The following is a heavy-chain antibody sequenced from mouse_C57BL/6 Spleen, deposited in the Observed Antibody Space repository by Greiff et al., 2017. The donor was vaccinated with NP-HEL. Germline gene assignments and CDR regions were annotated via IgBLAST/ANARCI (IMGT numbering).Heavy chain of an antibody. V-gene: IGHV1-19*01. D-gene: IGHD3-2*02. J-gene: IGHJ2*01. CDR3: ARLLDSSGPFDY. Sequence: EVQLQQSGPVLVKPGASVKMSCKASGYTFTDYYMNWVKQSHGKSLEWIGVINPYNGGTSYNQKFKGKATLTVDKSSSTAYMELNSLTSEDSAVYYCARLLDSSGPFDYWGQGTTLTVSS. CDR2: INPYNGGT. CDR1: GYTFTDYY.